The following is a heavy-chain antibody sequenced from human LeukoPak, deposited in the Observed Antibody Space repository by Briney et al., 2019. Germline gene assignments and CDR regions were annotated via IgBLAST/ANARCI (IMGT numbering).Heavy chain of an antibody. J-gene: IGHJ6*02. CDR2: IIPILGIA. CDR1: GGTFSSYA. Sequence: SVKVSCKASGGTFSSYAISWVRQAPGQGLEWMGRIIPILGIANYAQKSQGRVTITADKSTSTAYMELSSLRSEDTAVYYCVRVVVVPAASDYYYYYGMDVWGQGTTVTVSS. CDR3: VRVVVVPAASDYYYYYGMDV. V-gene: IGHV1-69*04. D-gene: IGHD2-2*01.